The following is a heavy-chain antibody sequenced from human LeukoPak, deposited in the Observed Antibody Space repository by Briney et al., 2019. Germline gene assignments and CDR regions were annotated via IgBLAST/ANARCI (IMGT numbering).Heavy chain of an antibody. CDR2: IRQDESER. D-gene: IGHD3-10*01. Sequence: AGGSLRLSCEGSGFSFSSYWMTWVRQLPGKGPEWVANIRQDESERYFADSVRGRFTISRDNAKKSVYLHMGSLRAEDTALYYCARLSAYYYGSYFYYYMDVWGKGTTVTVSS. V-gene: IGHV3-7*01. J-gene: IGHJ6*03. CDR1: GFSFSSYW. CDR3: ARLSAYYYGSYFYYYMDV.